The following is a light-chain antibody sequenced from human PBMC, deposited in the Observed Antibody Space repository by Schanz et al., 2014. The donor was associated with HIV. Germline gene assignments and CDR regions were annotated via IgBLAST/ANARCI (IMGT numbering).Light chain of an antibody. CDR3: SSYTTSGSLV. V-gene: IGLV2-14*03. J-gene: IGLJ3*02. Sequence: QSALTQPASVSGSPGQSITISCTGTSSDVGGYNYVSWYQQHPGKAPKLMIYDVNIRPSGVSNRFSGSKSGNTASLTISGLQAEDEADYYCSSYTTSGSLVFGGGTKLTVL. CDR2: DVN. CDR1: SSDVGGYNY.